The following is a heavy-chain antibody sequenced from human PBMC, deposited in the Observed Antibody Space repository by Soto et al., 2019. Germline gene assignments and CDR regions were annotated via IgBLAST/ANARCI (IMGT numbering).Heavy chain of an antibody. CDR2: ISGSGGST. Sequence: EVQLLESGGGLVQPGGSLRLSCAASGFTFSSYAMSWVRQAPGKGLEWVSDISGSGGSTYYADSVKGRFTISRDNSKNTLYLQMNILRDEDTAVYYCAKGGGYSYGDPTGHFDYWGQGTLVTVSS. CDR1: GFTFSSYA. D-gene: IGHD5-18*01. J-gene: IGHJ4*02. CDR3: AKGGGYSYGDPTGHFDY. V-gene: IGHV3-23*01.